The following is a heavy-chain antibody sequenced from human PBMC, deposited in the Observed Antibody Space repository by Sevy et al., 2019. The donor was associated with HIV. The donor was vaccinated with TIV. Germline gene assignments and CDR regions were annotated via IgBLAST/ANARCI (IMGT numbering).Heavy chain of an antibody. D-gene: IGHD6-19*01. CDR2: ISAYNGNT. CDR3: ARGTLRYSRGWYFDY. J-gene: IGHJ4*02. V-gene: IGHV1-18*01. CDR1: GYTFTSYG. Sequence: ASVKVSCKASGYTFTSYGISWVRQAPGQGLEWMGWISAYNGNTNYAQKLQGRVTMTTDTSTSTAYMELRSLRSDDTAVYYCARGTLRYSRGWYFDYWGQGTLVTVSS.